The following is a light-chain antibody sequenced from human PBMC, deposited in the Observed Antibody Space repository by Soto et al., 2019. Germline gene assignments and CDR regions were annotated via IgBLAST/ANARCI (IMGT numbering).Light chain of an antibody. CDR1: QSFVYSDGIAY. J-gene: IGKJ5*01. CDR2: KVY. Sequence: DVVMTQSPLSLLVTLGQPASISCSSNQSFVYSDGIAYFSWFQQRPGRSPRRLIYKVYNRDSGVTARFSGSGSGTDFALKISRVEADDVGVYYCMQATHWPITFGQGTRLDIK. CDR3: MQATHWPIT. V-gene: IGKV2-30*01.